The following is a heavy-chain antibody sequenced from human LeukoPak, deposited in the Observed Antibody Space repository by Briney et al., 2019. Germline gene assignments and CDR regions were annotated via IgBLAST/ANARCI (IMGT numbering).Heavy chain of an antibody. CDR2: IIPILGIA. D-gene: IGHD6-13*01. CDR1: GGTFSSYA. Sequence: ASVKVSCKASGGTFSSYAINWVRQAPGQGLEWMGRIIPILGIANYAQKFQGRVTITADKSTSTAYMELSSLRSEDTAVYYCARRNSSTWYVSAEVDNWFDPWGQGTLVTVSS. J-gene: IGHJ5*02. V-gene: IGHV1-69*04. CDR3: ARRNSSTWYVSAEVDNWFDP.